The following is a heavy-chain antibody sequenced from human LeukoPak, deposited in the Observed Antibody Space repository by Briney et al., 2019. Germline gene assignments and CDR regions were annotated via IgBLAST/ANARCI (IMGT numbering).Heavy chain of an antibody. J-gene: IGHJ4*02. Sequence: GGSLRLSCAASGFTFDNYAMHWVRQAPGKGLEWVSGISWNGGSIGYADSVKGRFTTSRDNAKNSLYLQMNSLRAEDTALYYCAKDEGGSGSYYNGGSYFDYWGQGTLVTVSS. V-gene: IGHV3-9*01. CDR1: GFTFDNYA. CDR2: ISWNGGSI. D-gene: IGHD3-10*01. CDR3: AKDEGGSGSYYNGGSYFDY.